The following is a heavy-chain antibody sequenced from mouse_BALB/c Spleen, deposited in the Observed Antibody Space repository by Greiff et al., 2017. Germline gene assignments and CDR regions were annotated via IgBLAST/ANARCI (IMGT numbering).Heavy chain of an antibody. CDR2: IWAGGST. CDR1: GFSLTSYG. J-gene: IGHJ3*01. V-gene: IGHV2-9*02. D-gene: IGHD3-2*01. Sequence: VQLVESGPGLVAPSQSLSITCTVSGFSLTSYGVHWVRQPPGKGLEWLGVIWAGGSTNYNSALMSRLSISKDNSKSQVFLKMNSLQTDDTAMYYCARARDSSGYPFAYWGQGTLVTVSA. CDR3: ARARDSSGYPFAY.